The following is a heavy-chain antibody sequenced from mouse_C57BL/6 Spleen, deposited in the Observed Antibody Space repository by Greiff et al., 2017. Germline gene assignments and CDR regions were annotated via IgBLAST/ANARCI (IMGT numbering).Heavy chain of an antibody. J-gene: IGHJ1*03. Sequence: QVQLQQPGAELVKPGASVKLSCKASGYTFTSYWMQWVKQRPGQGLEWIGEIDPSDSYTNYNQKFKGKATLTVDTSSSTAYMQLSSLTSEDSAVYYGARSAGPDWYFDVWGTGTTVTVSS. V-gene: IGHV1-50*01. CDR2: IDPSDSYT. CDR1: GYTFTSYW. CDR3: ARSAGPDWYFDV. D-gene: IGHD1-2*01.